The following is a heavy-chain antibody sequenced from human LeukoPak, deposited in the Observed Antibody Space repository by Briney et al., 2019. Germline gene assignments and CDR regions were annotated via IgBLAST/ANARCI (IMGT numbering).Heavy chain of an antibody. CDR3: ARVPRIAALGSYYYYMDV. Sequence: ASVKVSCKASGYTFTSYDINWVRQATGQGLEWMGWMNPNSGNTGYAQKFQGRVTMTRNTSISTAYMELSSLRSEDTAVYYCARVPRIAALGSYYYYMDVWGKGTTVTVSS. J-gene: IGHJ6*03. V-gene: IGHV1-8*01. CDR1: GYTFTSYD. CDR2: MNPNSGNT. D-gene: IGHD6-6*01.